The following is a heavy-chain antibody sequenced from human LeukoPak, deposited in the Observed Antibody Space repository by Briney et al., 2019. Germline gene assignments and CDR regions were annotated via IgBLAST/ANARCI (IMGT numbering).Heavy chain of an antibody. CDR2: IYGGGST. CDR3: ARDPRQGTMVRGVIISYMDV. CDR1: GFTVSSYY. D-gene: IGHD3-10*01. Sequence: GGSLRLSCAASGFTVSSYYMSWVRQAPRKGLEWVSVIYGGGSTYYADSVKGRFTISRDNAKNSLYLQMNSLRAEDTAVYYCARDPRQGTMVRGVIISYMDVWGKGTTVTVSS. J-gene: IGHJ6*03. V-gene: IGHV3-53*01.